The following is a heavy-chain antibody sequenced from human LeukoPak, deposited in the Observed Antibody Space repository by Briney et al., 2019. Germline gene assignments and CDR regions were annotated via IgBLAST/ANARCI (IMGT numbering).Heavy chain of an antibody. J-gene: IGHJ5*02. V-gene: IGHV3-21*01. CDR1: GFSLSIYD. Sequence: GGSLRLSCAASGFSLSIYDMVWVRQAPGKGLEWIASTGLSSSYIGYADSVKGRFTISRDNGENSVYLQMNSLRAEDSAVYFCARERSYCSGSTCSLDLWGQGTLVTVSS. D-gene: IGHD2-15*01. CDR3: ARERSYCSGSTCSLDL. CDR2: TGLSSSYI.